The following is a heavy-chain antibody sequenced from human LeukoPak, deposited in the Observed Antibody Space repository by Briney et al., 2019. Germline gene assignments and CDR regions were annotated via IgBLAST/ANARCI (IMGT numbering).Heavy chain of an antibody. CDR3: ARVGSQQFRAFDV. CDR1: GGSISSYY. Sequence: SETLSLTCTVSGGSISSYYWSWIRQPPGKGLEWIGYIYYSGSTNYNPSLKSRVTISVDTSKNQFSLKLSSVTAADSGVYFCARVGSQQFRAFDVWGQGTVVTVSS. CDR2: IYYSGST. J-gene: IGHJ3*01. V-gene: IGHV4-59*12. D-gene: IGHD3-10*01.